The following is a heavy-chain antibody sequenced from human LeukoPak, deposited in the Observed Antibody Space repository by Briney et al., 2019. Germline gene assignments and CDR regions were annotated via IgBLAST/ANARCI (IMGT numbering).Heavy chain of an antibody. D-gene: IGHD4-23*01. CDR2: INRSEST. CDR3: ARVMTTVATRGYFDL. CDR1: GGSFSGYY. J-gene: IGHJ2*01. Sequence: SETLSLTCAVYGGSFSGYYWSWIRQPPGKGLEWIGEINRSESTNYNPSLKSRVTISVDTSKNQFSLKLSSATAADTAVYYCARVMTTVATRGYFDLWGRGTLVTVSS. V-gene: IGHV4-34*01.